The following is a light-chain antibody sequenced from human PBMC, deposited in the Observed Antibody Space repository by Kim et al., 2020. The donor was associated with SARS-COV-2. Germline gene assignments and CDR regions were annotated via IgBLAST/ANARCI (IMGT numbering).Light chain of an antibody. CDR2: GAS. V-gene: IGKV3-15*01. CDR1: PSVSST. J-gene: IGKJ4*01. Sequence: PGERANLSCRASPSVSSTLAWYQQKPGQAPRLLIYGASTRATGIPARFSGSGSGTEFTLTISSLQSEDFAVYYCQQYNNWPPLTFGGGTKVDIK. CDR3: QQYNNWPPLT.